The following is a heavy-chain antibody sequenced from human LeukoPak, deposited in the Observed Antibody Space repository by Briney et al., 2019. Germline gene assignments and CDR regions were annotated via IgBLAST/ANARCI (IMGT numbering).Heavy chain of an antibody. J-gene: IGHJ3*02. CDR2: ISYDGSNK. Sequence: GGSLRLSCAASGFTFDDYGMSWVRQAPGKGLEWVAVISYDGSNKYYADSVKGRFTISRDNSKNTLYLQMNSLRAEDTAVYYCAKGGRLLWFGELSDDAFDIWGQGTMATVSS. CDR3: AKGGRLLWFGELSDDAFDI. D-gene: IGHD3-10*01. V-gene: IGHV3-30*18. CDR1: GFTFDDYG.